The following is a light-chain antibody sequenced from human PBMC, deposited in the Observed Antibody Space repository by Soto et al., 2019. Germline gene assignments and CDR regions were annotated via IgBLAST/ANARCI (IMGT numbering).Light chain of an antibody. Sequence: QSALTQPVSVSGSPGQSITISCTGTSGDVGSFDFVSWYQHSPGKAPKLMIYGVSYRPSGVSNRFSGSKSGNTASLTISGLQTEDEADYYCCSFKSADTHSVFGTGTKVTVL. CDR1: SGDVGSFDF. V-gene: IGLV2-14*01. CDR3: CSFKSADTHSV. J-gene: IGLJ1*01. CDR2: GVS.